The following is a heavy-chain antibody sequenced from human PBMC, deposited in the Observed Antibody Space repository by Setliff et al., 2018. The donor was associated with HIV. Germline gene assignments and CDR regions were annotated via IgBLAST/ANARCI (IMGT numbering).Heavy chain of an antibody. CDR2: IKQDGSEK. CDR1: GGSFTCYF. CDR3: ARDSGTTVGATRPGY. J-gene: IGHJ4*02. D-gene: IGHD1-26*01. V-gene: IGHV3-7*01. Sequence: PSETLSLTCAVYGGSFTCYFWSWIRQAPGKGLEWVANIKQDGSEKYYVESVKGRFTISRDNSKNSLYLQMNSLRAADTAVYYCARDSGTTVGATRPGYWGQGTLVTVSS.